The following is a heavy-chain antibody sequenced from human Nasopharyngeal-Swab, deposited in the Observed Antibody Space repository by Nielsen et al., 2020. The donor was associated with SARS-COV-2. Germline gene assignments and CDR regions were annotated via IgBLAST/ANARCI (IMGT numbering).Heavy chain of an antibody. Sequence: GGSLRLSCAASGFTFSSYAMSWVRQAPGKGLEWVSAISGSGGSTYYADSVKGRFTISRDNSKNTLYLQMNSLRAEDTAVYYCARGGSYSSSWYPTYWGQGTLVTVSS. CDR2: ISGSGGST. D-gene: IGHD6-13*01. CDR3: ARGGSYSSSWYPTY. V-gene: IGHV3-23*01. J-gene: IGHJ4*02. CDR1: GFTFSSYA.